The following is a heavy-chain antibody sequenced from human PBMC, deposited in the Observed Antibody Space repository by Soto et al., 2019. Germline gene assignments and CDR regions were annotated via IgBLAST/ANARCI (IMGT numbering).Heavy chain of an antibody. CDR3: ARHIETYYDFWSGPGLRASDP. J-gene: IGHJ5*02. V-gene: IGHV4-39*01. Sequence: SETLSLTCTVSGGSISSSSYYWGWIRQPPGKGLEWIGSIYYSGSTYYNPSLKSRVTISVDTSKNQFSLKLSSVTAADTAVYYCARHIETYYDFWSGPGLRASDPWGQGTLVTVSS. CDR2: IYYSGST. D-gene: IGHD3-3*01. CDR1: GGSISSSSYY.